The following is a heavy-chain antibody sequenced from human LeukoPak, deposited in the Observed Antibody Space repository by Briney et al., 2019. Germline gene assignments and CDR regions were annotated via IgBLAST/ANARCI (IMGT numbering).Heavy chain of an antibody. CDR3: ARGLDYSFDF. CDR1: GFTFSSYF. J-gene: IGHJ4*02. V-gene: IGHV3-7*01. Sequence: GGSLRLSCAASGFTFSSYFMNWVRQAPGQGLEWVANIKPDGTATHYVDSVKGRFTISRDNAKDSLFLQMTSLRAEDTALYYCARGLDYSFDFWGQGTLVTVSS. D-gene: IGHD3-9*01. CDR2: IKPDGTAT.